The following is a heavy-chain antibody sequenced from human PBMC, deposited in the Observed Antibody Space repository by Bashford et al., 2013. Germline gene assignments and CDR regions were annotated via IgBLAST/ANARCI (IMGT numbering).Heavy chain of an antibody. J-gene: IGHJ5*01. Sequence: IRQAPQGRGLEWIGYIYYGGSTYYNPSLKSRFSISVDTENRFSLKLSSVTAADTAVYYCARRIKSWFDSWGQGTLVTVSS. V-gene: IGHV4-30-4*01. CDR2: IYYGGST. CDR3: ARRIKSWFDS.